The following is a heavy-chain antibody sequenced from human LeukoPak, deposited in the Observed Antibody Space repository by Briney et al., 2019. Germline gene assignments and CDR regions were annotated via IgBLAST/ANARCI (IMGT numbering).Heavy chain of an antibody. Sequence: PGGSLRLSCAASGFTFSSYSMNWVRQAPGKGLEWVSYISSTSSTIYYADSVKGRFTISRDNAKNSLYLQMSSLRAEDTAVYYCARVNYYDSSGNDHWGQGTLVTVSS. CDR2: ISSTSSTI. V-gene: IGHV3-48*01. D-gene: IGHD3-22*01. CDR3: ARVNYYDSSGNDH. J-gene: IGHJ4*02. CDR1: GFTFSSYS.